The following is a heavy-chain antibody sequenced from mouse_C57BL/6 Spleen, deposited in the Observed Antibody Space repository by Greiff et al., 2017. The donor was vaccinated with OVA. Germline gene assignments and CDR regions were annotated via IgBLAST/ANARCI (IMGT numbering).Heavy chain of an antibody. V-gene: IGHV5-4*01. J-gene: IGHJ2*01. CDR3: ARDRAPFDY. CDR1: GFTFSSYA. CDR2: ISDGGSYT. Sequence: EVQRVESGGGLVKPGGSLKLSCAASGFTFSSYAMSWVRQTPEKRLEWVATISDGGSYTYYPDNVKGPFTISRDNAKINLYLQMRHLNAEDTAMYYCARDRAPFDYWGQGTTLTVSS.